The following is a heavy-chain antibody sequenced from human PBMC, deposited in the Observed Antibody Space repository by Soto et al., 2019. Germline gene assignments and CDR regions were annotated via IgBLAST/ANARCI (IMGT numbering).Heavy chain of an antibody. CDR1: GYTFTSYG. CDR2: ISAYNGNT. V-gene: IGHV1-18*01. D-gene: IGHD6-19*01. CDR3: ARGNISGSSGWRDAFDI. Sequence: QVQLVQSGAEVKKPGASVKVSCKASGYTFTSYGISWVRQAPGQGLEWMGWISAYNGNTNYAQRLQGRVTMTPDTSTSTAYMELRSLSSDDTAVYYCARGNISGSSGWRDAFDIWGQGTMVTVSS. J-gene: IGHJ3*02.